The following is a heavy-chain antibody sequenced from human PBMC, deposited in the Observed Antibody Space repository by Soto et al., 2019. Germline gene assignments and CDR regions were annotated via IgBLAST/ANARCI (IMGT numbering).Heavy chain of an antibody. J-gene: IGHJ4*02. V-gene: IGHV1-69*01. CDR3: ASPLKWSGYYIAFDY. Sequence: QVQLLQSGAEVKKPGSSVKVSCKASGATFSSFAFSWVRQAPGQGLEWMGVIIPIFDTISYAQKFQGRVTISEDESTRAAYMELNSLTSDDTAVYYCASPLKWSGYYIAFDYWGQGNLVIVPS. CDR2: IIPIFDTI. D-gene: IGHD3-3*01. CDR1: GATFSSFA.